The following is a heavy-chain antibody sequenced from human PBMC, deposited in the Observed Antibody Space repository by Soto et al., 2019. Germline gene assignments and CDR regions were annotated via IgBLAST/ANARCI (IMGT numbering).Heavy chain of an antibody. CDR1: GGSISGFY. V-gene: IGHV4-59*01. Sequence: QVQLQESGPGLVKPSETLSLTCTVSGGSISGFYWSWFRQPPGKGLEWIAYVYYRGNTNYNPSLKSRLTALVSTSKNQFSLQLHSVTAADTAVYYCARDDAAGKMDVWGKGTTVTVSS. J-gene: IGHJ6*04. CDR2: VYYRGNT. D-gene: IGHD6-13*01. CDR3: ARDDAAGKMDV.